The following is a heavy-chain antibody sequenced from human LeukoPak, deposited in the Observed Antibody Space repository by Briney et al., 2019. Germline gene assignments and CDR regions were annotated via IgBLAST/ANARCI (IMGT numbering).Heavy chain of an antibody. J-gene: IGHJ6*02. Sequence: PSETLSLTCAVPGGSISHYYWSWIRQPPGKGLEWIGYIYYSGTTNYNPSLKSRVTISVDTSKNQFSLKLSSVTAADTAVYYCAREDPQTKVPEGMDVWGQGTTVTVSS. V-gene: IGHV4-59*01. CDR2: IYYSGTT. D-gene: IGHD4/OR15-4a*01. CDR1: GGSISHYY. CDR3: AREDPQTKVPEGMDV.